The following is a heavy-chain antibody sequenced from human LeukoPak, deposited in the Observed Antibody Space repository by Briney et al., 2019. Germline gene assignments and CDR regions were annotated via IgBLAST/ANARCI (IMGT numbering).Heavy chain of an antibody. Sequence: ASVKVSCKASGYTFTSYDINWVRQATGQGLEWMGWMNPNSGNTGYAQKFQGRVTMTRNTSISTAYMELSSLRSEDTAMYYCARDMVRDYYYYGMDVWGQGTTVTVSS. CDR2: MNPNSGNT. CDR3: ARDMVRDYYYYGMDV. CDR1: GYTFTSYD. V-gene: IGHV1-8*01. J-gene: IGHJ6*02. D-gene: IGHD2-15*01.